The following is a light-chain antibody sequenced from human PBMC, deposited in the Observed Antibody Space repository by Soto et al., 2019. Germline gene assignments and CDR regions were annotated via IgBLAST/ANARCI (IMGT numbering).Light chain of an antibody. J-gene: IGLJ2*01. CDR3: AAWDDSLNGVV. CDR1: SSNIGSNT. Sequence: QSVLTQPPSAFGTPGQRVTISCSGSSSNIGSNTVNWYQQLPGTAPKLLIYSHSQRPSGVPDRFSGSKSGTSASLAISGLQSEDEADYYCAAWDDSLNGVVFGGWTKLTVL. V-gene: IGLV1-44*01. CDR2: SHS.